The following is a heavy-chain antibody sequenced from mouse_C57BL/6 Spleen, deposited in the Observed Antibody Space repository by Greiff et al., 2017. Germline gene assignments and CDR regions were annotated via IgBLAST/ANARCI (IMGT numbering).Heavy chain of an antibody. CDR1: GYAFSSSW. D-gene: IGHD3-2*02. CDR3: AREKGYASYYFDY. V-gene: IGHV1-82*01. Sequence: VKLVESGPELVKPGASVKISCKASGYAFSSSWMNWVKQRPGKGLEWIGRIYPGDGDTNYNGKFKGKATLTADKSSSTAYMQLSSLTSEDSAVYFCAREKGYASYYFDYWGQGTTLTVSS. J-gene: IGHJ2*01. CDR2: IYPGDGDT.